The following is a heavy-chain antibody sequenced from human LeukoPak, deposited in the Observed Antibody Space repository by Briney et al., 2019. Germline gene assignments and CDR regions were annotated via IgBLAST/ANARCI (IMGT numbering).Heavy chain of an antibody. CDR2: ITAYNGNT. V-gene: IGHV1-18*01. CDR3: ARDRRRYFDY. CDR1: GYTFTSYG. J-gene: IGHJ4*02. Sequence: ASVKVSCKASGYTFTSYGITWVRQAPGQGLEWMGWITAYNGNTNYAQSFQGRVTMTTDTSTSTAYMELRSLRSDDTAVYYCARDRRRYFDYWGQGTLVTVSS.